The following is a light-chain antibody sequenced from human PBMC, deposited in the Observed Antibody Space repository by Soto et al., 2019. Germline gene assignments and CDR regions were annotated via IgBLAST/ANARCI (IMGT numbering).Light chain of an antibody. CDR3: HQPGSSSWT. J-gene: IGKJ1*01. CDR1: ESLSSSY. CDR2: AAS. V-gene: IGKV3-20*01. Sequence: EIVLRQSPGTLSLSPGDRATLSCRASESLSSSYLAWYQVKPGQAPSLLIYAASYRATDIPHRFSGSGSGTDFTLTISRLEPEDFAVYFCHQPGSSSWTFGQGTRVEI.